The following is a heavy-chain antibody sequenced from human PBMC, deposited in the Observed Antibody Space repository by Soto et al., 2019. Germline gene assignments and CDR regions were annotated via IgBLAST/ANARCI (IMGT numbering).Heavy chain of an antibody. Sequence: QVQLQESGPGLVKPSGTLSLTCAVSGGSISSSNWWSWVRQPPGKGLEWIGEIYHSGSTNYNPSHKSRVTISVAKSKNQFSLKLSSVTAADTAVYYCARVRCSGGSCYTSYYYYGMDVWGQGTTVTVSS. CDR2: IYHSGST. CDR3: ARVRCSGGSCYTSYYYYGMDV. D-gene: IGHD2-15*01. CDR1: GGSISSSNW. J-gene: IGHJ6*02. V-gene: IGHV4-4*02.